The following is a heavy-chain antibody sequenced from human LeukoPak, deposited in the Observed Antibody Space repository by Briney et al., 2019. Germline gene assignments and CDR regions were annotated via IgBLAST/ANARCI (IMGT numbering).Heavy chain of an antibody. Sequence: ASVKVSCTASGGTFSSYAISWVRQAPGQGLEWLGGIIPMFATAKYAQKLQGRVTITTDESTSTAYMELSSLRSQDTAVYYCAGVSPDPNDFYSWGQGTLVTVSS. J-gene: IGHJ4*02. CDR1: GGTFSSYA. CDR3: AGVSPDPNDFYS. V-gene: IGHV1-69*05. D-gene: IGHD2-8*01. CDR2: IIPMFATA.